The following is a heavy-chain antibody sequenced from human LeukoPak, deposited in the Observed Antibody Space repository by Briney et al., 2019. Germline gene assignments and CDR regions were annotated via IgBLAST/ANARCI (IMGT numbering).Heavy chain of an antibody. J-gene: IGHJ5*02. D-gene: IGHD5-12*01. CDR2: MNPNSGNT. Sequence: GASVTVSCKASGYTFTSYDINWVRQATGQGLEWMGWMNPNSGNTGYAQKLQGRVTMTTDTSTSTAYMELRSLRSDDTAVYYCARGGRGGWWFDPWGQGTLVTVSS. CDR3: ARGGRGGWWFDP. V-gene: IGHV1-8*01. CDR1: GYTFTSYD.